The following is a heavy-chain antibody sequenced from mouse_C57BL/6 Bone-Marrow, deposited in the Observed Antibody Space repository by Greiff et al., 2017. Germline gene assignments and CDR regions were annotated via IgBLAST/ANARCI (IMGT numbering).Heavy chain of an antibody. D-gene: IGHD4-1*01. J-gene: IGHJ3*01. CDR3: ARESPGTPFAY. Sequence: EVQLVESGGGLVKPGGSLKLSCAASGFTFSSYAMSWVRQTPEKRLEWVATISDGGSYTYYPDNVKGRFTISRDNAKNNLYLQMSHLKSEDTAMYYCARESPGTPFAYWGQGTLVTVSA. CDR2: ISDGGSYT. V-gene: IGHV5-4*01. CDR1: GFTFSSYA.